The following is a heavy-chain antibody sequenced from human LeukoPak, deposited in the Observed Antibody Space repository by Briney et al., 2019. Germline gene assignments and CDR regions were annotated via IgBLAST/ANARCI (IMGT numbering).Heavy chain of an antibody. D-gene: IGHD5-12*01. CDR3: ASGYDGLFDY. CDR2: IYHSGST. CDR1: GYSISSGYY. V-gene: IGHV4-38-2*02. J-gene: IGHJ4*02. Sequence: SETLSLTCTVSGYSISSGYYWGWIRQPPGKGLEWIGSIYHSGSTYYNPSLKSRVTISVDTSKNQFSLKLSSATAADTAVYYCASGYDGLFDYWGQGILVTVSS.